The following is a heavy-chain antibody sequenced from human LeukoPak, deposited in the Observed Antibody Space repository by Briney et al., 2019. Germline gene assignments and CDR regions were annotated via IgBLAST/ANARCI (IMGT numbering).Heavy chain of an antibody. CDR3: XXGXSGYCSGGSCPSEYFQH. Sequence: GGSLRLSCAASGFTFSSYSMNWVRQAPGKGLEWVSSISSSSSYIYYADSVKGRFTISRDNAKNSLYLQMNSLRAEDTAVYYCXXGXSGYCSGGSCPSEYFQHWGQGTLVTVSS. J-gene: IGHJ1*01. CDR2: ISSSSSYI. V-gene: IGHV3-21*01. D-gene: IGHD2-15*01. CDR1: GFTFSSYS.